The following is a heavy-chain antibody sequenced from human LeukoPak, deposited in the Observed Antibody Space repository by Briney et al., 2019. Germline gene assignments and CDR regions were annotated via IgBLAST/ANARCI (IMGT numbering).Heavy chain of an antibody. CDR3: AIEGHFEVVERFLDV. CDR1: GFTFSSYG. D-gene: IGHD3-3*01. CDR2: IRYDGSNK. J-gene: IGHJ6*04. Sequence: TGGSLRLSCAASGFTFSSYGMHWVRQAPGKGLEWEAFIRYDGSNKYYADSVKGRFTISRDNSKNTLYLQMNSLRAEDTAVYYCAIEGHFEVVERFLDVWGKGTTVTVSS. V-gene: IGHV3-30*02.